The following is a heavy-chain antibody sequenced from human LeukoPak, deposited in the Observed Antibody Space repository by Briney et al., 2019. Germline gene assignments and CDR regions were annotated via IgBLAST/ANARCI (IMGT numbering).Heavy chain of an antibody. CDR2: VFYSGKT. D-gene: IGHD2-15*01. CDR1: GGSISSYY. V-gene: IGHV4-59*04. J-gene: IGHJ6*03. CDR3: ARHSYLVLVGSPPFYYMDV. Sequence: SETLSLTCTVSGGSISSYYWGWIRQPPGKGLEWIGAVFYSGKTYYDPSLKSRVLISMDTAKNQFSLNLTSVTAADTAVYYCARHSYLVLVGSPPFYYMDVWGTGTTVTISS.